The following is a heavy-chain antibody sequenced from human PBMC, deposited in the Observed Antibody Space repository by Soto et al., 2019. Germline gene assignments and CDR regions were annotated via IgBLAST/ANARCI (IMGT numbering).Heavy chain of an antibody. CDR1: GGSISSYH. CDR3: AREMGYCTSTSCHAGPLYYYMDV. Sequence: SETLSLTCTVSGGSISSYHWNWIRQPPGKGLEWIGEIYNSGSTNYNPSLKSRVTISVDTSKNQFSLKLNSVSAADTAVYYCAREMGYCTSTSCHAGPLYYYMDVWGKGTTVTVSS. D-gene: IGHD2-2*01. CDR2: IYNSGST. V-gene: IGHV4-59*01. J-gene: IGHJ6*03.